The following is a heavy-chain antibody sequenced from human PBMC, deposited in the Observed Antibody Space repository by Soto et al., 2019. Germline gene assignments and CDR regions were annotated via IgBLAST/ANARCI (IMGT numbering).Heavy chain of an antibody. CDR2: ISSDGDTI. CDR1: GFTFHEYA. D-gene: IGHD5-12*01. J-gene: IGHJ6*02. V-gene: IGHV3-9*01. CDR3: TKGGYDLIYYFGMDV. Sequence: EVQLIESGGGWVQPGTSLRVSCAASGFTFHEYAMHWVRQAPGKGLEWVSGISSDGDTIAYVDSVQGRFTVFRDNAKNSLYLQMNSLRAEDTALYYSTKGGYDLIYYFGMDVWGQGTTVTVSS.